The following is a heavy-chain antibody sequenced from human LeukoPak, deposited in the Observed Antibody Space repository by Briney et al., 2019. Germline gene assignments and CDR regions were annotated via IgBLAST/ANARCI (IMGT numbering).Heavy chain of an antibody. J-gene: IGHJ4*02. CDR3: ARVYYDSSGLEG. Sequence: ASVKVSCKASGYTFTGYHMHWVRQAPGQGLEWMGWINPNSGGTNYAQKFQGRVTMTRDTSISTAYMELSRLRSDDTAVYYCARVYYDSSGLEGWGQGTLVTVSS. CDR1: GYTFTGYH. D-gene: IGHD3-22*01. V-gene: IGHV1-2*02. CDR2: INPNSGGT.